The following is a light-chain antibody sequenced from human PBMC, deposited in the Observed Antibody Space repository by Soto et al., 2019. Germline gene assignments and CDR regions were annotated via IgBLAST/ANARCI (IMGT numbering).Light chain of an antibody. CDR2: AAA. V-gene: IGKV1-8*01. CDR1: QSISSY. CDR3: QQYLSYPYT. Sequence: AIRMTQSPSSFSASTGDRVTITCRASQSISSYLAWYQQKPGKAPKLLIYAAATLQRGAPSRFSASGSGTDFTLTISRLQSEDFATYYCQQYLSYPYTFGQGTKLEI. J-gene: IGKJ2*01.